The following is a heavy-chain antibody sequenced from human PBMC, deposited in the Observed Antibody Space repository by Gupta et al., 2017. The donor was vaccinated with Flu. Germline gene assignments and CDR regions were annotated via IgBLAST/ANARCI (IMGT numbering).Heavy chain of an antibody. CDR3: AKEGTPDANFDY. Sequence: DVQLLQSGGGLVQPGGSLRLSCAASGFTLSSYAMSWVRQAPGKGLEWVSAIRGRGGSTYYADSVKSRFTISRDISKNTLFLQMNSLRAGDTAVYFCAKEGTPDANFDYWGQGTLVTVSS. CDR2: IRGRGGST. D-gene: IGHD2-15*01. V-gene: IGHV3-23*01. CDR1: GFTLSSYA. J-gene: IGHJ4*02.